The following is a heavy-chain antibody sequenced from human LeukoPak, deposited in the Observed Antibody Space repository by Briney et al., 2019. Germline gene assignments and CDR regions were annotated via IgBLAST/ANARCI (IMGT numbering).Heavy chain of an antibody. J-gene: IGHJ2*01. D-gene: IGHD5-18*01. CDR3: ARDRGYCYGYWYFDL. CDR2: MYTSGSG. Sequence: PSETLSLTCTVSGASISIYYWSWIRQPAGKGLEWIGRMYTSGSGNYSPSLKSRVTMSVDTSKNQFSLKLSSVTAADTAVYYCARDRGYCYGYWYFDLWGRGTLVTVSS. V-gene: IGHV4-4*07. CDR1: GASISIYY.